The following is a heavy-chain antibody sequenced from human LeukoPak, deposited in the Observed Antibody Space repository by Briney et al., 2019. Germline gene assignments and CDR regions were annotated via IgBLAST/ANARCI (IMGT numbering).Heavy chain of an antibody. Sequence: GGSLRLSCVASGVTLSNYAMSWARQAPGKGLEWVSTISNGGDPFYGDSVKGRSTISRDESTNTFSLQLDSLRVEDMGVYYCALLSGGTFDYWGQGTQVTVAS. CDR2: ISNGGDP. V-gene: IGHV3-23*01. CDR3: ALLSGGTFDY. J-gene: IGHJ4*02. CDR1: GVTLSNYA. D-gene: IGHD2/OR15-2a*01.